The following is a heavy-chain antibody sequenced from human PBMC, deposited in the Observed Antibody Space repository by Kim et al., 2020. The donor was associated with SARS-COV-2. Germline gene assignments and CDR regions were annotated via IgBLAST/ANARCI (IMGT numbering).Heavy chain of an antibody. J-gene: IGHJ3*02. CDR3: AQGPYCTGNTCYTVGAFDI. V-gene: IGHV3-23*01. D-gene: IGHD2-8*02. Sequence: GGSLRLSCAASGFTFNNYAMNWVRQAPGKGLERVSGISASGGTTYYAVSVKGRFAISRDNSRNTLYLQMNSLRVEDTAVYYCAQGPYCTGNTCYTVGAFDIWGHGTMVTVSS. CDR2: ISASGGTT. CDR1: GFTFNNYA.